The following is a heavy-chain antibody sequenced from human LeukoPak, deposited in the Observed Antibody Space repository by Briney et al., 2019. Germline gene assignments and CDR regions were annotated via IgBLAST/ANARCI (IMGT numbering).Heavy chain of an antibody. CDR2: ISGSGGST. V-gene: IGHV3-23*01. J-gene: IGHJ4*02. CDR1: GFTFSRYA. D-gene: IGHD4-17*01. Sequence: GGSLRLSCAASGFTFSRYAMEWVRQAPGKGLEWVSTISGSGGSTYYADSVKGRFTISIDTSKNTLYLQMNSLRAEDTAVYYCAKAAWAHDYGDPMGYWGQGTLVTVSS. CDR3: AKAAWAHDYGDPMGY.